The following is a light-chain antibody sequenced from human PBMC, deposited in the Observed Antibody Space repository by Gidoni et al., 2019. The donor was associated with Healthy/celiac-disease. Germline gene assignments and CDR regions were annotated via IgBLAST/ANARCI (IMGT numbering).Light chain of an antibody. V-gene: IGKV3-15*01. J-gene: IGKJ1*01. Sequence: EIVMTQSPATLSVSPGERATLSRRASQSVSSNLAWYQQKPGQAPRLLIYGASTRATGIPARFSGSGSGTEFTLTISSLQSEDFAVYYCQQYNNWPPTFGQXTKVEIK. CDR1: QSVSSN. CDR2: GAS. CDR3: QQYNNWPPT.